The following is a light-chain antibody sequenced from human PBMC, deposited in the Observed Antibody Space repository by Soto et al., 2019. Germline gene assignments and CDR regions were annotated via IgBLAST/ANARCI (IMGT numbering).Light chain of an antibody. J-gene: IGKJ5*01. CDR1: QSVTSNY. V-gene: IGKV3-20*01. CDR3: QQYGSATIT. CDR2: GAS. Sequence: EIVLTQSPGTLSLSPGERATLSCRASQSVTSNYLAWYQQKPGQAPRLLVYGASSRATGIPARFSGSGSGTDFTLTISRPEPEDFAVYYCQQYGSATITFGQGTRLEIK.